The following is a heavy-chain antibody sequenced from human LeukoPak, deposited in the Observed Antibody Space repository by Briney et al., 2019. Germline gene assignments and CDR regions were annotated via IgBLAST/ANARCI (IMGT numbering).Heavy chain of an antibody. V-gene: IGHV1-69*01. CDR3: AREGTHYCSTVNCYSDY. D-gene: IGHD2-2*01. CDR2: IIPIFGTA. CDR1: GGTFSSYA. J-gene: IGHJ4*02. Sequence: EASAKVSCKASGGTFSSYAISWVRQAPGQGLEWMGGIIPIFGTANYAQKFQGRVTITADESTSTAYMELSSLRSEDTAVYYCAREGTHYCSTVNCYSDYWGQGTLVTVSS.